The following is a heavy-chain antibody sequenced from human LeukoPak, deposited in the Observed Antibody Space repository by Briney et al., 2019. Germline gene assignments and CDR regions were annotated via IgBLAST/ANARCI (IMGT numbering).Heavy chain of an antibody. CDR3: ARHINGYSSSWYDY. Sequence: GESLKISCKGSGYSFTSYWISWVRQMPGKGLEWMGRIDPSDSYTNYSPSFQGHVTISADKSISTAYLQWSSLKASDTATYYCARHINGYSSSWYDYWGQGTLVTVSS. D-gene: IGHD6-13*01. V-gene: IGHV5-10-1*01. CDR2: IDPSDSYT. CDR1: GYSFTSYW. J-gene: IGHJ4*02.